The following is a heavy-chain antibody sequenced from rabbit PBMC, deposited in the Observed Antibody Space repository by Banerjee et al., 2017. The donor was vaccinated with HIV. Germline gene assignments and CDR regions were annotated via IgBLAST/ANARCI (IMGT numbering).Heavy chain of an antibody. V-gene: IGHV1S45*01. CDR1: GFSFSNKYV. D-gene: IGHD4-2*01. J-gene: IGHJ4*01. Sequence: QEQLEESGGDLVKPEGSLTLTCKASGFSFSNKYVMCWVRQAPGKGLEWIACINSSSGNTVYATWAKGRFTISKTSSTTVTLQMTSLTAADTATYFCARDYAGNTDISFNLWGPGTLVTVS. CDR3: ARDYAGNTDISFNL. CDR2: INSSSGNT.